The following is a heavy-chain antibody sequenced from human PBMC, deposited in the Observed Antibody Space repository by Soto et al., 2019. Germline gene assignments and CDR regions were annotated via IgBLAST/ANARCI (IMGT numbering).Heavy chain of an antibody. CDR3: ARGERLGLDY. Sequence: QVQLQESGPGLVKPSETLSLTCTVSGASISTYYWSWIRQSPGKGLEWIGYISYTGGTNYNPSLRGRVTISLDTSKNPFSLKLSSLTAEDTAVYYCARGERLGLDYWGQGTLVTVSS. CDR2: ISYTGGT. J-gene: IGHJ4*02. V-gene: IGHV4-59*01. CDR1: GASISTYY. D-gene: IGHD6-19*01.